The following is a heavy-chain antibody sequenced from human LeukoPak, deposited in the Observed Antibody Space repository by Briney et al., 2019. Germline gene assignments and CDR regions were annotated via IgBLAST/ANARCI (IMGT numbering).Heavy chain of an antibody. Sequence: SETLSLTCAVSGGSISSGGYSWSWIRQPPGKGLEWIGYIYHSGSTYYNPSLKSRVTISVDRSKNQFSLKLSSVTAADTAVYYCASLSVGSYDIFDYWGQGTLVTVSS. J-gene: IGHJ4*02. CDR2: IYHSGST. V-gene: IGHV4-30-2*02. CDR1: GGSISSGGYS. CDR3: ASLSVGSYDIFDY. D-gene: IGHD1-26*01.